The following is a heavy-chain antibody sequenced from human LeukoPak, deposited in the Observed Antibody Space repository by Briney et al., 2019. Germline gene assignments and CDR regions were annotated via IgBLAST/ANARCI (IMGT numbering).Heavy chain of an antibody. CDR3: AKVSEGSGSYYNWAVDYYYYYGMDV. J-gene: IGHJ6*02. CDR1: GFTFSSYA. CDR2: ISGSGGST. V-gene: IGHV3-23*01. Sequence: GGSLRLSCAASGFTFSSYAMSWVRQAPGKGLEWASAISGSGGSTYYADSVKGRFTISRDNSKNTLYLQMNSLRAEDTAVYYCAKVSEGSGSYYNWAVDYYYYYGMDVWGQGTTVTVSS. D-gene: IGHD3-10*01.